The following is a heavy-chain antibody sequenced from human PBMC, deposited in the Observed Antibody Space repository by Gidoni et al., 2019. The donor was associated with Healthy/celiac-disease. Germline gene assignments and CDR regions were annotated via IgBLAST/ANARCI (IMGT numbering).Heavy chain of an antibody. J-gene: IGHJ1*01. CDR1: GFSLSTSGVG. Sequence: QITLKESGPTLVKPTQTLTLTCTFSGFSLSTSGVGVGWIRQPPGKALEWLALIYWYDDKRYSPSMKSRLTSTKDTSKNQVVLTMTNMDPVDTATYYCAHSPLFEYSSSSLYFQHWGQGTLVTVSS. CDR2: IYWYDDK. D-gene: IGHD6-6*01. CDR3: AHSPLFEYSSSSLYFQH. V-gene: IGHV2-5*01.